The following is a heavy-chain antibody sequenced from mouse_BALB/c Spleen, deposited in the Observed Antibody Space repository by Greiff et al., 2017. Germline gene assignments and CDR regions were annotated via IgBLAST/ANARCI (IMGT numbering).Heavy chain of an antibody. J-gene: IGHJ4*01. D-gene: IGHD2-14*01. CDR1: GYTFTSYT. CDR2: INPSSGYT. Sequence: VKLMESGAELARPGASVKMSCKASGYTFTSYTMHWVKQRPGQGLEWIGYINPSSGYTNYNQKFKDKATLTADKSSSTAYMQLSSLTSEDSAVYYCARAYYRYDHYYAMDYWGQGTSVTVSS. CDR3: ARAYYRYDHYYAMDY. V-gene: IGHV1-4*01.